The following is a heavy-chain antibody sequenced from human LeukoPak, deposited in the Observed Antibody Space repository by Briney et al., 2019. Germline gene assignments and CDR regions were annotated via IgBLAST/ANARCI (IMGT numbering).Heavy chain of an antibody. Sequence: ASVKVSCKASGYTFTSYGISWVRQAPGQGLEWMGWISAYNGNTNYAQKLQGRVTMTTDTSTSTAYMELRSLRSDDTAVYYCATWPRSSGWYGPDNGLNYWGQGTLVTVSS. CDR2: ISAYNGNT. CDR3: ATWPRSSGWYGPDNGLNY. D-gene: IGHD6-19*01. J-gene: IGHJ4*02. CDR1: GYTFTSYG. V-gene: IGHV1-18*01.